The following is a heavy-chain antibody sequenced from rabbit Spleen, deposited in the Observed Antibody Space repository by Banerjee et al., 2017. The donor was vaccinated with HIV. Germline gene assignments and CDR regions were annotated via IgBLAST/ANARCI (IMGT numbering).Heavy chain of an antibody. J-gene: IGHJ6*01. D-gene: IGHD6-1*01. CDR1: GFDVSSYG. V-gene: IGHV1S47*01. Sequence: QEQLVESGGGLVQPGGSLKLSCKASGFDVSSYGVSWVRQAPGKGLEWIGYIDLVFGSTYYASWVNGRFTISSHNAQNTLYLQLNSLTAADTATYFCVRDDYTYGNIWRKWDLWGPGTLVTVS. CDR3: VRDDYTYGNIWRKWDL. CDR2: IDLVFGST.